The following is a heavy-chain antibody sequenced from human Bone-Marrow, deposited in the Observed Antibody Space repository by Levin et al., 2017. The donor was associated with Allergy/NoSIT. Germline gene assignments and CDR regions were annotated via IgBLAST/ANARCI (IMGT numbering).Heavy chain of an antibody. V-gene: IGHV4-31*03. D-gene: IGHD2-15*01. CDR3: ARDLPTCSDGTCFAGGWFDP. Sequence: RSSETLSLTCSVSGASIDSGDYYWSWLRQHPGKGLEWIGYIFHSGITYYNPSLQSRLTISADTSKNQISLTLTPVTAADSAVYFCARDLPTCSDGTCFAGGWFDPWGQGALVTVSS. J-gene: IGHJ5*02. CDR1: GASIDSGDYY. CDR2: IFHSGIT.